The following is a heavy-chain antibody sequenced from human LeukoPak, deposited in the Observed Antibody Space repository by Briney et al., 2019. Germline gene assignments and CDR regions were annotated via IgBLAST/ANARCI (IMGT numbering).Heavy chain of an antibody. V-gene: IGHV1-2*06. CDR1: GYTFTGYY. Sequence: ASVKVSCKASGYTFTGYYMHWVRQAPGQGLEWMGRINPDNGATNYAQKLQGRVTITGDTSISTAYMELSSLRSEDTAVYYCASRSGWYDEHTYYFDYWGQGTLVTVSS. CDR2: INPDNGAT. D-gene: IGHD6-19*01. J-gene: IGHJ4*02. CDR3: ASRSGWYDEHTYYFDY.